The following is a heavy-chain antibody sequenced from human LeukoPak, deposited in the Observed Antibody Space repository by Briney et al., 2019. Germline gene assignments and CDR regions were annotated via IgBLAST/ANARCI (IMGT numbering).Heavy chain of an antibody. Sequence: SVTVSCKASGGTLSSYSVSWVRQAPGQGLEWMGRIIPVLGIANYAQQFQGRATISADKFTGTDYMELSSLRSEDTATYFCARSKGYSSGYFDLWGQGTLVTVSP. D-gene: IGHD6-19*01. J-gene: IGHJ4*02. CDR2: IIPVLGIA. CDR3: ARSKGYSSGYFDL. V-gene: IGHV1-69*02. CDR1: GGTLSSYS.